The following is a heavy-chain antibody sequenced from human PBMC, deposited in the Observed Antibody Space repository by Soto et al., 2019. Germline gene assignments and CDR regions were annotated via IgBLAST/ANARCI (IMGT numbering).Heavy chain of an antibody. CDR1: GDSISSDKW. D-gene: IGHD6-25*01. CDR3: ARGETQQQRAY. V-gene: IGHV4-4*02. J-gene: IGHJ4*02. Sequence: QVQLQESGPGLVKPSGTLSLTCAVSGDSISSDKWWSWVRQPPGKGLEWIGEIYRSGTTKYNPSLETLAVISGDRSKNQFSLKLFSVPDADTAVYDCARGETQQQRAYWGQGTLVTVSS. CDR2: IYRSGTT.